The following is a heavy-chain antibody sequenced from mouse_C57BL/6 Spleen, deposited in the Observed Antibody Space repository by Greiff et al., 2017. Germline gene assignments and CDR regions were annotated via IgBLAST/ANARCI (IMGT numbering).Heavy chain of an antibody. J-gene: IGHJ1*03. CDR1: GFTFSSYA. CDR2: ISSGGDYI. Sequence: EVKLVESGEGLVKPGGSLKLSCAASGFTFSSYAMSWVRQTPEKRLEWVAYISSGGDYIYYADTVKGRFTISRDNARNTLYLQMRSLKSEDTAMYYCTRDGGGYFDVWGTGTTVTVSS. V-gene: IGHV5-9-1*02. CDR3: TRDGGGYFDV. D-gene: IGHD2-3*01.